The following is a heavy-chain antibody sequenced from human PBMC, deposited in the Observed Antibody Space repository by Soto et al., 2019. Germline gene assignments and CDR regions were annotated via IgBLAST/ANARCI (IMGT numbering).Heavy chain of an antibody. D-gene: IGHD2-8*01. CDR1: GGTFSSYA. V-gene: IGHV1-69*05. Sequence: GASVKVSCKASGGTFSSYAISWVRQAPGQGLEWMGGIIPIFGTANYAQKFQGRFTISRDNSKNTLYLQMGSLRAEDMAMYYCARDANGAADYWGQGTLVTVSS. J-gene: IGHJ4*02. CDR2: IIPIFGTA. CDR3: ARDANGAADY.